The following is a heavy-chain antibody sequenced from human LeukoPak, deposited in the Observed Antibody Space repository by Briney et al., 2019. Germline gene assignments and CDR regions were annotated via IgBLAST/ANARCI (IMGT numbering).Heavy chain of an antibody. Sequence: GGSLRLSCAASGFSISSYWMHWVRQVPGKGLVWVSRISPDGSTTGYADSVKGRFTASRDNARNTLYLQINSLRAEDSAVYYCARYCGGDCYGMDVWGQGTTVTVSS. CDR3: ARYCGGDCYGMDV. J-gene: IGHJ6*02. CDR1: GFSISSYW. CDR2: ISPDGSTT. V-gene: IGHV3-74*01. D-gene: IGHD2-21*01.